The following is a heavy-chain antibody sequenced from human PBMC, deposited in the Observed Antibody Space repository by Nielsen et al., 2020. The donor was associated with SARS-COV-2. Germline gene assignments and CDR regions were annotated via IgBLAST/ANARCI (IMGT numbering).Heavy chain of an antibody. Sequence: VRQMPGKGLEWVSSISSSSSYIYYADSVKGRFTISRDNAKNSLYLQMNSLRAEDTAVYYCARGNYDFWSGYYYYYGMDVWGQGTTVTVSS. CDR3: ARGNYDFWSGYYYYYGMDV. CDR2: ISSSSSYI. J-gene: IGHJ6*02. V-gene: IGHV3-21*01. D-gene: IGHD3-3*01.